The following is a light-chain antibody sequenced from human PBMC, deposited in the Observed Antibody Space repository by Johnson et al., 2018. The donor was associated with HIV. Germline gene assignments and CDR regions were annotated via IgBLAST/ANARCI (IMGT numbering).Light chain of an antibody. V-gene: IGLV1-51*01. CDR1: TSNIGDHS. J-gene: IGLJ1*01. CDR3: GTWDSSLSGV. CDR2: DNN. Sequence: QSVLTQPPSVSAAPGRWVTVSCSGTTSNIGDHSVSWYQQLPGTAPKLLIYDNNKRPSGIPDRFSGSKSGTSATLGITGLQTGDEANYYCGTWDSSLSGVFGTVTKVTVL.